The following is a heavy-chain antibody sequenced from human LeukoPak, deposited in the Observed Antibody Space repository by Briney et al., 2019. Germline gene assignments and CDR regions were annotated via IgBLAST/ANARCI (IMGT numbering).Heavy chain of an antibody. CDR3: ASQYCSGGSCYSAYYYYGMDV. Sequence: ASVKVSCKAFGYTFTSYAMNWVRQAPGQGLEWMGWINTNTGNPTYAQGFTGRFVFSLDTSVSTAYLQISSLKAEDTAVYYCASQYCSGGSCYSAYYYYGMDVWGQGTTVTVSS. CDR1: GYTFTSYA. CDR2: INTNTGNP. D-gene: IGHD2-15*01. V-gene: IGHV7-4-1*02. J-gene: IGHJ6*02.